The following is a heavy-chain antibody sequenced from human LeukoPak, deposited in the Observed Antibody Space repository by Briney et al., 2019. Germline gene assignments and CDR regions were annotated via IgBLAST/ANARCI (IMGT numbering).Heavy chain of an antibody. J-gene: IGHJ6*03. CDR1: GFTVSSNY. CDR2: IYSGGST. Sequence: GGSLRLSCAASGFTVSSNYMSWVRQAPGKGLEWVSVIYSGGSTYYADSVKGRFTISRDSSKNTLYLQMNSLRAEDTAVYYCARDGYSSGWLLYMDVWGKGTTVTVS. D-gene: IGHD6-19*01. CDR3: ARDGYSSGWLLYMDV. V-gene: IGHV3-53*01.